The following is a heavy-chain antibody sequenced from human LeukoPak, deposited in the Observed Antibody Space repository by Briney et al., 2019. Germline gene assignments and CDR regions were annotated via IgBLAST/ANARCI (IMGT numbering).Heavy chain of an antibody. J-gene: IGHJ4*02. V-gene: IGHV3-NL1*01. Sequence: GGSLRLSCAASGFTFSSYGMHWVRQAPGKGLEWVSVVYDGGSTSYADSVKGRFTISTDNSKNTLYLQMNSLRAEDTAVYYCARGYSSSRDYWGQGILVTVSS. CDR1: GFTFSSYG. CDR2: VYDGGST. CDR3: ARGYSSSRDY. D-gene: IGHD6-6*01.